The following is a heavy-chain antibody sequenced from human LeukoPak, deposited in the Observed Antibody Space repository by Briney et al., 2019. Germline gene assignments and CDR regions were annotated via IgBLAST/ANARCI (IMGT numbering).Heavy chain of an antibody. Sequence: SETLSLTCAVYGGSFSGYYWSWIRQPPEKGLEWIGEINHSESTNYNPSLKSRVTISVDTSKNQFSLKLSSVIAADTAVYYCARGSFSSRLPHDYWGQGTLVTVSS. CDR3: ARGSFSSRLPHDY. D-gene: IGHD4-11*01. V-gene: IGHV4-34*01. CDR2: INHSEST. J-gene: IGHJ4*02. CDR1: GGSFSGYY.